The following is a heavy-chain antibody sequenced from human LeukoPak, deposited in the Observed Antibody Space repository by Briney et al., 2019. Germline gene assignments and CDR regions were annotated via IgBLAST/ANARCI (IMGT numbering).Heavy chain of an antibody. J-gene: IGHJ4*02. V-gene: IGHV1-69*13. Sequence: GASVKVSCKASGGTFSSYAISWVRQAPGQGLERMGGIIPIFGTANYAQKFQGRVTITADESTSTAYMELSRLRSDDTAVYYCARADHRLGEGFDYWGQGTLVTVSS. CDR3: ARADHRLGEGFDY. CDR1: GGTFSSYA. D-gene: IGHD3-16*01. CDR2: IIPIFGTA.